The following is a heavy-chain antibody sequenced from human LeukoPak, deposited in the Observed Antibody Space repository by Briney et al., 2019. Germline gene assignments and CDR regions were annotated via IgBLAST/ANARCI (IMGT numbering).Heavy chain of an antibody. CDR3: ARGSGSYPIDY. CDR1: GFTVSSNY. V-gene: IGHV3-66*01. J-gene: IGHJ4*02. CDR2: IYSGGST. D-gene: IGHD1-26*01. Sequence: GALRLSCAASGFTVSSNYMSWVRQAPGKGLEWVSVIYSGGSTYYADSVKGRFTISRDNSKNTLYLQMNSLRAEDTAVYYCARGSGSYPIDYWGQGTLVTVSS.